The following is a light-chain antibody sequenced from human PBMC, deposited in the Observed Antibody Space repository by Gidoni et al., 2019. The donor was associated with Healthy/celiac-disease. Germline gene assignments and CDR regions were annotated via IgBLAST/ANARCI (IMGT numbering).Light chain of an antibody. J-gene: IGKJ1*01. Sequence: DIVMTQSPDSLAVSLGARATINCKSSQSVLYSSNNKNYLAWYQQKPGQPPKLLIYWASTRESGVPDRFSGSGSGTDFTLTISSLQAEDVAVYYCQQYYSTLGTFGQGTKVEIK. CDR2: WAS. CDR3: QQYYSTLGT. CDR1: QSVLYSSNNKNY. V-gene: IGKV4-1*01.